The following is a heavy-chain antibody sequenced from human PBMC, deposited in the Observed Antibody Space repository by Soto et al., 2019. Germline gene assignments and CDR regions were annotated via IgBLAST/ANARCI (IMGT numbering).Heavy chain of an antibody. CDR2: ISGSGGST. J-gene: IGHJ5*02. CDR3: AKGLERITIFGVVIIPGEDWFDP. V-gene: IGHV3-23*01. Sequence: GGSLRLSCAASGFTFSSYAMSWVRQAPGKGLEWVSAISGSGGSTYYADSVKGRFTISRDNSKNTLYLQMNSLRAEDTAVYYCAKGLERITIFGVVIIPGEDWFDPWGQGTLVTVSS. D-gene: IGHD3-3*01. CDR1: GFTFSSYA.